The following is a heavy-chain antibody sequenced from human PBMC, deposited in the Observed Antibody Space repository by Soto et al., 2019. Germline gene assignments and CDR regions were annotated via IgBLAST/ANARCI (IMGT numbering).Heavy chain of an antibody. J-gene: IGHJ4*02. V-gene: IGHV2-5*01. CDR2: ISWKDDK. Sequence: PGPTLVNPTQTLTLTFTFSGFSLSTSGAGVGWIRRPAGKALEWLALISWKDDKRYNPGLKSRLSITKDTSKRHVVLTMTNADPVDTATYFCAHRYGGNFYRWYFDFWGQGTLVTVSS. CDR3: AHRYGGNFYRWYFDF. CDR1: GFSLSTSGAG. D-gene: IGHD4-17*01.